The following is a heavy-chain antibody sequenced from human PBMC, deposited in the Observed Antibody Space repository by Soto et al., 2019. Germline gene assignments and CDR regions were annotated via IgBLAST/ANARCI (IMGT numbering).Heavy chain of an antibody. CDR3: ARDKSLKGSSSWYLYYFDY. Sequence: QVQLVESGGGVVQPGRSLRLSCAASGFTFSSYAMHWVRQAPGKGLEWVAVISYDGSNKYYADSVKGRFTISRDNSKNTLYLQMNNLRAEDTAVYYCARDKSLKGSSSWYLYYFDYWGQGTLVTVSS. V-gene: IGHV3-30-3*01. J-gene: IGHJ4*02. CDR1: GFTFSSYA. D-gene: IGHD6-13*01. CDR2: ISYDGSNK.